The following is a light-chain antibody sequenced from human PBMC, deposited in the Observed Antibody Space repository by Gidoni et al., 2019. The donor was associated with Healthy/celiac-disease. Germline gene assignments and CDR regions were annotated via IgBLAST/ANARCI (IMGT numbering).Light chain of an antibody. Sequence: DLQMTPSPSSLSASVGDRGTLTCQVSQDISNYLNWYQQKPGKAPKLLIYDASNLGTGVPSRFSGSGSGTDFTFTISSLQPEDIATYYCQQYDNLPLTFGGGTKVEIK. CDR2: DAS. CDR1: QDISNY. V-gene: IGKV1-33*01. CDR3: QQYDNLPLT. J-gene: IGKJ4*01.